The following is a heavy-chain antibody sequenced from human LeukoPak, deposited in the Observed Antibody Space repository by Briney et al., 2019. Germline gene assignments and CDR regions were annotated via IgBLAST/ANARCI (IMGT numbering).Heavy chain of an antibody. J-gene: IGHJ6*03. V-gene: IGHV1-8*01. CDR3: ARGIHDSSGYYSYYYYYYYMDV. Sequence: ASVKVSCKASGYTFTSYDINWVRQATGQGLEWMGWMNPNSGNTGYAQKFQGRVTMTRNTSISTAYMELSSLRSEDTAVYYCARGIHDSSGYYSYYYYYYYMDVWGKGTTVTVPS. CDR1: GYTFTSYD. D-gene: IGHD3-22*01. CDR2: MNPNSGNT.